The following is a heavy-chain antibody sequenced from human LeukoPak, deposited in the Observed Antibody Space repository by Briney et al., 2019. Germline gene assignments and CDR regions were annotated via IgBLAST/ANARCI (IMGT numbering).Heavy chain of an antibody. D-gene: IGHD2-2*01. CDR2: SSAYNGDT. V-gene: IGHV1-18*01. Sequence: ASVKVSCKASGYTFTDFGISWVRQAPGQGLEWMGWSSAYNGDTKYAQKFQGRVTMTRDTSISTAYMELSRLRSDDTAVYYCARDWGRYGSSTSHNWFDPWGQGTLVTVSS. CDR3: ARDWGRYGSSTSHNWFDP. CDR1: GYTFTDFG. J-gene: IGHJ5*02.